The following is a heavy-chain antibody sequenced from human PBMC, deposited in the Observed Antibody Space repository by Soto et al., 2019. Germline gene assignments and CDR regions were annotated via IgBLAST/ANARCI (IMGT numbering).Heavy chain of an antibody. CDR3: AKVTCVSTPDSPDF. CDR1: GFTLSRYP. CDR2: IKVSATDT. V-gene: IGHV3-23*01. J-gene: IGHJ4*02. Sequence: EVQLLESGGGLVQPGGSLRLSCAASGFTLSRYPMSWVRQAPGKGLEWVSGIKVSATDTKYIDSVEGLFTISRDTSKNTLYLQMNNLRAEDTAVYYCAKVTCVSTPDSPDFWGQGTLVTVSS. D-gene: IGHD3-3*02.